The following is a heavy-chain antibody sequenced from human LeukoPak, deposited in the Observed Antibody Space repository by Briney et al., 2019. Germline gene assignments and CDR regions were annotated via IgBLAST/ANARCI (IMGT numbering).Heavy chain of an antibody. Sequence: PGGSLRLSCAASGFTFSTYWMSWVRQTPGKGLEWVASIKQDGSEKYYLDSVKGRFTISRDNARTSLYLQMNSLRVDDTAVYYCAKIAAPLGYFDFWGQGTLVTVSS. D-gene: IGHD6-6*01. V-gene: IGHV3-7*02. CDR1: GFTFSTYW. CDR3: AKIAAPLGYFDF. CDR2: IKQDGSEK. J-gene: IGHJ4*02.